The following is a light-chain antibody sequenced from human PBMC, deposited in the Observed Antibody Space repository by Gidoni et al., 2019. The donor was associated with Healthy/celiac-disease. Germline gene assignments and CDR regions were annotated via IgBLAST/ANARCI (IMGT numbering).Light chain of an antibody. Sequence: SYELTQPPSVSVSPGQTARITCSGDALPKQYAYWYQQKPGQAPVLVISHDSERPSGIPERFSGSSSGTTVTLTISGVQAEDEADYYCQSADSSGTYVFGTWTKVTVL. J-gene: IGLJ1*01. CDR1: ALPKQY. CDR2: HDS. V-gene: IGLV3-25*03. CDR3: QSADSSGTYV.